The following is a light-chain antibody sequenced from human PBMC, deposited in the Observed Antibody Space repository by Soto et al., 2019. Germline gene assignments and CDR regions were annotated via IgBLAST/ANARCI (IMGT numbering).Light chain of an antibody. CDR1: SSDVGSYNL. Sequence: QSVLTQPASVSGSPGQSITISCTGTSSDVGSYNLVSWYQRHPGKAPKLMIYEGSKRPSGVSNRFSGSKSGNTASLTISGLQAEDEADYFCCSYAGGSTSVFASETKVAVL. V-gene: IGLV2-23*01. CDR2: EGS. CDR3: CSYAGGSTSV. J-gene: IGLJ1*01.